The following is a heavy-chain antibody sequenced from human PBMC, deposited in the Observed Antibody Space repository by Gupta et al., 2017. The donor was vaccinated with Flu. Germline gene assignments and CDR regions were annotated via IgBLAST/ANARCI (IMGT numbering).Heavy chain of an antibody. J-gene: IGHJ6*03. CDR3: ARGRNDGGNYYYMDV. CDR1: GGYY. V-gene: IGHV4-31*02. D-gene: IGHD2-15*01. CDR2: VYYSGTT. Sequence: GGYYWSWIRQHPGKGLEWIGYVYYSGTTNYNPSLKSRLSISEDTSKNQFSLKLNSVTAADTAVYYCARGRNDGGNYYYMDVWGKGTTVTVSS.